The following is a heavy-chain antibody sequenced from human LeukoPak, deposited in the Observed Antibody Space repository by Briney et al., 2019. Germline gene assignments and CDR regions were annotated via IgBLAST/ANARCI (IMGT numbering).Heavy chain of an antibody. J-gene: IGHJ4*02. D-gene: IGHD3-16*01. V-gene: IGHV3-49*04. Sequence: GGSLRLSCAASGFTFSSYAMSWVRQAPGKGLEWVGFIRSKAYGGTTEYAASVKGRFTISRDDSKSIAYLQMNSLKTEDTAVYYCTRPSLEGDFDYWGQGTLVAVSS. CDR3: TRPSLEGDFDY. CDR1: GFTFSSYA. CDR2: IRSKAYGGTT.